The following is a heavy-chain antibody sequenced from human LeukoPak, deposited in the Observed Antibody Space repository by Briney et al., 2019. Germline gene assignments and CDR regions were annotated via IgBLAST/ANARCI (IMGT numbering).Heavy chain of an antibody. CDR1: GFTFSSYS. CDR3: AREITRGDAFDI. D-gene: IGHD3-3*01. Sequence: KPGGSLRLSCAASGFTFSSYSMNWVRQAPGKGLEWVSSISSSSSYIYYADSVKGRFTISRDNAKNSLYLQMNSLRAEDTAVYYCAREITRGDAFDIWGQGTMVTVSS. CDR2: ISSSSSYI. J-gene: IGHJ3*02. V-gene: IGHV3-21*01.